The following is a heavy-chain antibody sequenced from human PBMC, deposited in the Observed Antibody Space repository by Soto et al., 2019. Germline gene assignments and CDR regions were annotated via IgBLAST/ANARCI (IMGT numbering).Heavy chain of an antibody. Sequence: SETLSLTCAVYGGSFSGYYWGWIRQPPGKGLEWIGEINHSGSTNYNPSLKSRVTISVDTSKNQFSLKLSSVTAADTAVYYCARTTRSYYYYGMDVCIQGTTGTVS. CDR2: INHSGST. CDR1: GGSFSGYY. CDR3: ARTTRSYYYYGMDV. J-gene: IGHJ6*02. D-gene: IGHD3-10*01. V-gene: IGHV4-34*01.